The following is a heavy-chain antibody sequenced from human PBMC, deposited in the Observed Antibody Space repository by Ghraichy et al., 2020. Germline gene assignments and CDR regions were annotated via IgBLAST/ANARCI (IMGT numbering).Heavy chain of an antibody. V-gene: IGHV4-39*01. CDR2: VYYSGIT. Sequence: SETLSLTCTVSGDSISSSRRYWGWIRQPPGKGLEFIGSVYYSGITYYNPYLESRVTVSVDTSKNQFSLRLTSVTAADTAIYYCGRLGLYGSGSDYWGQGTLVTVSS. CDR1: GDSISSSRRY. J-gene: IGHJ4*02. D-gene: IGHD3-10*01. CDR3: GRLGLYGSGSDY.